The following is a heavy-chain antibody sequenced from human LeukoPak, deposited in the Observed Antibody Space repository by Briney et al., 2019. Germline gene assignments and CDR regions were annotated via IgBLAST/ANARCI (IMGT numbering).Heavy chain of an antibody. CDR2: ISAYNGNT. J-gene: IGHJ4*02. CDR3: ARAEIWGITGTPRWDY. Sequence: GASVKVSCKASGYTFTSYGISWVRQAPGQGLEWMGWISAYNGNTNYAQKFQGRVTITADESTSTAYMELSSLRSEDTAVYYCARAEIWGITGTPRWDYWGQGTLVTVSS. D-gene: IGHD1-20*01. CDR1: GYTFTSYG. V-gene: IGHV1-18*01.